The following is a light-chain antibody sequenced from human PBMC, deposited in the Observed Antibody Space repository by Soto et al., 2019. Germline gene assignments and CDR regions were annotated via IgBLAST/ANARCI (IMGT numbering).Light chain of an antibody. CDR1: QTISRN. V-gene: IGKV1-39*01. J-gene: IGKJ4*01. CDR2: AAS. CDR3: QQTYTTPVT. Sequence: DIQMTQSTSSLSASVGDTITITCRASQTISRNLNWYQQKPGKAPKLLIHAASNLHSGVPSRFSGSGSGTDFTITISSLQPEDSATYCCQQTYTTPVTFGGGTKVEIK.